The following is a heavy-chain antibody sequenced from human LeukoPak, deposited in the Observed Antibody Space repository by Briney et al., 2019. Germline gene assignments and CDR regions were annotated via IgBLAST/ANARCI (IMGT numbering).Heavy chain of an antibody. J-gene: IGHJ4*02. Sequence: SETLSLTCTVSGVSISNYYWNWIRQPAGKGLEWIGRIYRSGSSNYNPSLKSRVTMSIDTSKNQFSLKLSSVAAADTAVYYCARLMKSVYSSSSRHRTFDYWGQGTLVTVSS. CDR3: ARLMKSVYSSSSRHRTFDY. D-gene: IGHD6-6*01. V-gene: IGHV4-4*07. CDR2: IYRSGSS. CDR1: GVSISNYY.